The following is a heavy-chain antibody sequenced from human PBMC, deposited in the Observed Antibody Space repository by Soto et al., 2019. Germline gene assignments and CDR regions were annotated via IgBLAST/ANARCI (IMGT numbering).Heavy chain of an antibody. CDR2: ISAYNGNT. CDR3: ARDRGYDFWSGYYLGYYYGMDV. Sequence: GASVKVSCKASGYTFTSYGISWVRQAPGQGLEWMGWISAYNGNTNYAQKLQGRVTMTTDTSTSTAYMELRSLRSDDTAVYYCARDRGYDFWSGYYLGYYYGMDVWGQGTTVTVS. CDR1: GYTFTSYG. V-gene: IGHV1-18*04. D-gene: IGHD3-3*01. J-gene: IGHJ6*02.